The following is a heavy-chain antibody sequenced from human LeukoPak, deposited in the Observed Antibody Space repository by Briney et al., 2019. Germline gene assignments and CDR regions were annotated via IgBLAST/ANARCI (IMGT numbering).Heavy chain of an antibody. CDR3: ARSIETLTYSSSWYFPVDY. D-gene: IGHD6-13*01. Sequence: ASVKVSCKASGYTFTSYDINWVRQATGQGLEWMGWMNPNSGNTGYAQKFQGRVTMTRNTSISTAYMELSSLRSEDTAVYHCARSIETLTYSSSWYFPVDYWGQGTLVTVSS. CDR2: MNPNSGNT. J-gene: IGHJ4*02. V-gene: IGHV1-8*01. CDR1: GYTFTSYD.